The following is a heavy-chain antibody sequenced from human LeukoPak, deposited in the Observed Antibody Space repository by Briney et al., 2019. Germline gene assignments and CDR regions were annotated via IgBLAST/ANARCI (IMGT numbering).Heavy chain of an antibody. CDR2: IYYDGST. Sequence: KPSHTLSLTCTVSGGSISSYYWSWIRQAPGKGLEWIGYIYYDGSTNYNPSLKSRVTISLDTSKNQFSLKLYSVTAADTAVYHCATDEYSYGSFDSWGQGTLVTVSS. J-gene: IGHJ4*02. D-gene: IGHD5-18*01. CDR3: ATDEYSYGSFDS. V-gene: IGHV4-59*01. CDR1: GGSISSYY.